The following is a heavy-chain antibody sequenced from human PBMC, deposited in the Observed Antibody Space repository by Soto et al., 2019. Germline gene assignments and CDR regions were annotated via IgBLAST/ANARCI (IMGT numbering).Heavy chain of an antibody. CDR1: GFTFSSYG. J-gene: IGHJ6*02. CDR3: ARNDYGDYVWWSFYYYYGMDV. D-gene: IGHD4-17*01. V-gene: IGHV3-33*01. Sequence: SGGSLRLSCAASGFTFSSYGMHWVRQAPGKGLEWVAVIWYDGSNKYYADSVKGRFTISRDNSKNTLYLQMNSLRAEDTAVYYCARNDYGDYVWWSFYYYYGMDVWGQGTTVTVSS. CDR2: IWYDGSNK.